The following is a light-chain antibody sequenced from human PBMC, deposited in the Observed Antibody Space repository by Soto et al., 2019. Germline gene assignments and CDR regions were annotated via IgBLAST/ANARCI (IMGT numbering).Light chain of an antibody. J-gene: IGKJ5*01. Sequence: IEMTHSTSPLSASVGDRVTITCXASQTISTYLNWYQQKPGKAPKLLIYGASSLQSGVPSRFSGSGSGTDFTLTISSLEPEDFAVYYCQQRQYWPPITVGQGTRLEIK. CDR2: GAS. CDR3: QQRQYWPPIT. CDR1: QTISTY. V-gene: IGKV1-39*01.